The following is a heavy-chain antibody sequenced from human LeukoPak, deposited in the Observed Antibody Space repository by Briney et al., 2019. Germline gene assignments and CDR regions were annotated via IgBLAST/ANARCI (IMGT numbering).Heavy chain of an antibody. J-gene: IGHJ5*02. Sequence: PSETLSLTCIVSGGSIGTLYWNWIRQVPGKGLEWIGFIDYHGNTKYNPSLKSRVTMSVDTSVDQVSLRLTSVTAADTAIYFCATASGRSSWLDPWGQGRLVTVSS. CDR1: GGSIGTLY. D-gene: IGHD2-15*01. CDR2: IDYHGNT. CDR3: ATASGRSSWLDP. V-gene: IGHV4-59*11.